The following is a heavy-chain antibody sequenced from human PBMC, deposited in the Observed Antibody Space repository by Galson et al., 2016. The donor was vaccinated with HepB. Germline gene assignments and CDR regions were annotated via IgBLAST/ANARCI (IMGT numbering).Heavy chain of an antibody. Sequence: TLSLTCTVSGGSISSGGYYWSWIRQHPGKGLEWIGYIYHSGSTHYNPSLKSRVTISVDTAKNQFSLKLSSVTAADTAIYYCARDKKVTIFGVVISWGLDPWGQGTLVPVAS. J-gene: IGHJ5*01. D-gene: IGHD3-3*01. V-gene: IGHV4-31*03. CDR2: IYHSGST. CDR3: ARDKKVTIFGVVISWGLDP. CDR1: GGSISSGGYY.